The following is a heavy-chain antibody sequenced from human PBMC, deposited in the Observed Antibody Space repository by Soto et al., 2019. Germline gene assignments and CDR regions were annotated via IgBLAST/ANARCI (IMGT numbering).Heavy chain of an antibody. J-gene: IGHJ4*02. CDR3: ARGRVEMATIPFDY. V-gene: IGHV3-30-3*01. CDR1: GFTFSSYA. CDR2: ISYDGSNK. D-gene: IGHD5-12*01. Sequence: QVQLVESGGGVVQPGRSLRLSCAASGFTFSSYAMHWARQAPGKGLEWVAVISYDGSNKYYADSVKGRFTISRDNSKNTLYLQMNSLRAEDTAVYYCARGRVEMATIPFDYWGQGTLVTVSS.